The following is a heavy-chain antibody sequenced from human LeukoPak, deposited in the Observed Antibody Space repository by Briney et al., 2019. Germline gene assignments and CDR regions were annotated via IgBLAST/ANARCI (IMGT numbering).Heavy chain of an antibody. CDR3: ARGRWFGESLPAHFEY. D-gene: IGHD3-10*01. V-gene: IGHV3-48*01. J-gene: IGHJ4*02. Sequence: GGSLRLSFAASGFTFSSYAMNWVRPAPGKGLEWVSSIISSNNTIYYAASVKGRFSISRDNAKNSLYLQMNTLRADDTAVYYCARGRWFGESLPAHFEYWGQGTLVTVSS. CDR1: GFTFSSYA. CDR2: IISSNNTI.